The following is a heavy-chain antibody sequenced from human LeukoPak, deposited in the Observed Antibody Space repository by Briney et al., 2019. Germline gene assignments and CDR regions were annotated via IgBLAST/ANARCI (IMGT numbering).Heavy chain of an antibody. D-gene: IGHD3-10*01. Sequence: TGGSLRLSCAASGFTVSSNYMSWVRQAPGKGLEWVSVIYSGGSTYYADSVKGRFTISRDNSKNTLYLQMNSLRAEDTAVYYCAREDGSGSYFDAFDIWGQGTMVTVSS. CDR2: IYSGGST. V-gene: IGHV3-66*01. CDR1: GFTVSSNY. J-gene: IGHJ3*02. CDR3: AREDGSGSYFDAFDI.